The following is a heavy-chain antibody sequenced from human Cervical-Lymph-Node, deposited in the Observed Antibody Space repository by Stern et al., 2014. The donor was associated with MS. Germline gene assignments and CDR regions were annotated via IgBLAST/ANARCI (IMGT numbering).Heavy chain of an antibody. V-gene: IGHV4-39*01. CDR2: VYYSGPP. Sequence: QVQLQESGPGLVKPSETLSLTCAVSGDSISSYTHYWAWIRQPPGKGLEWIGRVYYSGPPYNNPSLSIPVTIPGDTSKNHFARGLTSVTAADTAVYYCAKHACTGAACPFDLWGQGTLVTVSS. CDR1: GDSISSYTHY. CDR3: AKHACTGAACPFDL. J-gene: IGHJ4*02. D-gene: IGHD2-8*02.